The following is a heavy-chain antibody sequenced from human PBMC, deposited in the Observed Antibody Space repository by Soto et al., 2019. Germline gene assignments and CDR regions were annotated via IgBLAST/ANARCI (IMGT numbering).Heavy chain of an antibody. CDR3: ARSTLATMASDY. Sequence: QVQLQESGPGLVKPSQTLSLTCTVSGGSLSSGAYYWSWIRQHPGKGLEWIGYIYYSGSTYYNPSLKSRVTISVVTSKNQVSLKLSSVTAADTAVYYCARSTLATMASDYWGQGTLVTVSS. D-gene: IGHD5-12*01. CDR1: GGSLSSGAYY. J-gene: IGHJ4*02. V-gene: IGHV4-31*03. CDR2: IYYSGST.